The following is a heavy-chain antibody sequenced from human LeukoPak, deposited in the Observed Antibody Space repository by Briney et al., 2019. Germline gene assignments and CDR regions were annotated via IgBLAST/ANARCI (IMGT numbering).Heavy chain of an antibody. J-gene: IGHJ4*02. D-gene: IGHD6-13*01. CDR2: IYWNDDK. CDR3: AHRQLDSSSWYFGY. V-gene: IGHV2-5*01. Sequence: ESGPTLVKPTQTLTLACTFSGFSLSTSGVGVGWIRQPPGKALEWLALIYWNDDKRYSPSLKSRLTITKDTSKNQVVLTMTNMDPVDTATYYCAHRQLDSSSWYFGYWGQGTLVTVSS. CDR1: GFSLSTSGVG.